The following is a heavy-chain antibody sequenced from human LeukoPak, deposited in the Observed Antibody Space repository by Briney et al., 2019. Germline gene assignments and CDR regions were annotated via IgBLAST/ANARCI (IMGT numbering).Heavy chain of an antibody. J-gene: IGHJ4*02. CDR3: ARSIEGDY. V-gene: IGHV4-34*01. CDR2: INHSGST. D-gene: IGHD2-21*01. CDR1: GGSFSGYY. Sequence: TSETLSLTCAVYGGSFSGYYWSWIRQPPGKGLEWIGEINHSGSTNYNPSLKSRVTISVDTSKNQFSLKLSSVTAADTAVYYCARSIEGDYWGQGTLVTVSS.